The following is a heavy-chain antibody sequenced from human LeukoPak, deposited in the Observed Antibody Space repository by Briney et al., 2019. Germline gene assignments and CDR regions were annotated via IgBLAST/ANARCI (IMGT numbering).Heavy chain of an antibody. CDR2: INHSGST. D-gene: IGHD4-17*01. CDR3: ASAMTTVTFEPFFDY. CDR1: GGSISSSSYY. V-gene: IGHV4-39*07. Sequence: PSETLSLTCTVSGGSISSSSYYWSWIRQPPGKGLEWIGEINHSGSTNYNPSLKSRVTISVDTSKNQFSLKLSSVTAADTAVYYCASAMTTVTFEPFFDYWGQGTLVTVSS. J-gene: IGHJ4*02.